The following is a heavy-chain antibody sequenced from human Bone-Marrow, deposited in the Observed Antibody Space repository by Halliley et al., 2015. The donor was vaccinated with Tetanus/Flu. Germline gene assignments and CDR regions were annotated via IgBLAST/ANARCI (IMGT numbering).Heavy chain of an antibody. V-gene: IGHV3-53*01. CDR2: IYSGGST. CDR3: ARSLEQWLVRSRTTGMDV. D-gene: IGHD6-19*01. J-gene: IGHJ6*02. Sequence: VIYSGGSTYYADSVKGRFTISRDNSKNTLYLQMNSLRAEDTAVYYCARSLEQWLVRSRTTGMDVWGQGTTVTVSS.